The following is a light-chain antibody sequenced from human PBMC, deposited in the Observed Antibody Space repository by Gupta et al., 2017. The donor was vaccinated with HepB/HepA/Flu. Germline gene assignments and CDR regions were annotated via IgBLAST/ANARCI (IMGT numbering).Light chain of an antibody. J-gene: IGKJ2*01. Sequence: DFVMPQSPLSLSVILGQPSSISCRSSQSLAYSDEITFLNWFQQRPGQSPRRLIYQVAKRDAGVPDRFSGSGSGTDFTLKISRVEAEDVGVYYCMQDLQWPHTFGQGTKLEIK. CDR3: MQDLQWPHT. CDR2: QVA. V-gene: IGKV2-30*01. CDR1: QSLAYSDEITF.